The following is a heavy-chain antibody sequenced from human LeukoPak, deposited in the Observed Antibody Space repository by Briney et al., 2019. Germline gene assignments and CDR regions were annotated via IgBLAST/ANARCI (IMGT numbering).Heavy chain of an antibody. Sequence: SETLSLTCTVSGGSISSYYWSWIRQPPGKGLEWIGYIYTSGSTNCNPSLKSRVTISVDTSKNQFSLKLSSVTAADTAVYYCARPYDSSGYYPFQHWGQGTLVTVSS. CDR1: GGSISSYY. CDR3: ARPYDSSGYYPFQH. D-gene: IGHD3-22*01. V-gene: IGHV4-4*09. J-gene: IGHJ1*01. CDR2: IYTSGST.